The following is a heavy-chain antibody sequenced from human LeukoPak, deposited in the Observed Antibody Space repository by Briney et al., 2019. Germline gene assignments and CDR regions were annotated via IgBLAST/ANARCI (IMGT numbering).Heavy chain of an antibody. V-gene: IGHV3-72*01. CDR2: TRNKANSYTT. D-gene: IGHD6-19*01. CDR3: VRGHFSSAWHAFET. CDR1: GFAFSDHY. Sequence: GGSLRLSCAASGFAFSDHYMDWVRQAPGKGLECVARTRNKANSYTTEYAASVKGRFTISRDDSRTSLYLQMNSLETADTAVYYCVRGHFSSAWHAFETWGQGTMVTVSS. J-gene: IGHJ3*02.